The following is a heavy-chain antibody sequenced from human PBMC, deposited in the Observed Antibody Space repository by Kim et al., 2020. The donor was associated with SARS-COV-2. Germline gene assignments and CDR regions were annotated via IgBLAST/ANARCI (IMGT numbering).Heavy chain of an antibody. CDR3: ARVWNYYDSSGYIDY. J-gene: IGHJ4*02. D-gene: IGHD3-22*01. CDR1: GFTFSSYS. V-gene: IGHV3-21*01. Sequence: GGSLRLSCAASGFTFSSYSMNWVRQAPGKGLEWVSSISSSSSYIYYADSVKGRFTISRDNAKNSLYLQMNSLRAEDTAVYYCARVWNYYDSSGYIDYWGQGTLVTVSS. CDR2: ISSSSSYI.